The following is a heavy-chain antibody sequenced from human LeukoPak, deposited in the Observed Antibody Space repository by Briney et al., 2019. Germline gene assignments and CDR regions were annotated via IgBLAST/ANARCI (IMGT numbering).Heavy chain of an antibody. CDR1: GASVSSNSYH. CDR3: AKRSPITMVRGVIP. J-gene: IGHJ5*02. D-gene: IGHD3-10*01. CDR2: VSGSGGST. V-gene: IGHV3-23*01. Sequence: PSETLSLTCTVSGASVSSNSYHWSWVRQAPGKGLEWVSAVSGSGGSTYYADSVKGRFTISRDNSKNTLYLQMNSLRAEDTAVYYCAKRSPITMVRGVIPWGQGTLVTVSS.